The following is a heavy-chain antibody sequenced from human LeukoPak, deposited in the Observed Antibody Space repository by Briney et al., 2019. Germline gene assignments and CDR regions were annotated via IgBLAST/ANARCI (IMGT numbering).Heavy chain of an antibody. CDR3: AKDVVTGTGFFFIMDV. V-gene: IGHV3-9*01. D-gene: IGHD6-25*01. CDR2: ISWNSGSI. J-gene: IGHJ6*03. Sequence: GGSLRLSCATSGFTFDDYAMHWVRQAPGKGLEWVSGISWNSGSIRYADSVKGRFTISRDNAKNSLYLQMNSRRAEDTALYYCAKDVVTGTGFFFIMDVWGKGTMVTVSS. CDR1: GFTFDDYA.